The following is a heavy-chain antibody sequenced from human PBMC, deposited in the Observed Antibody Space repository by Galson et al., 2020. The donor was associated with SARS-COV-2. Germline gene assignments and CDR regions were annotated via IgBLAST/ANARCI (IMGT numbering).Heavy chain of an antibody. CDR1: GFTFSSYG. V-gene: IGHV3-33*06. CDR2: IWYDGSNK. D-gene: IGHD2-8*01. J-gene: IGHJ6*03. CDR3: AKDESLYGYYYYYYMYV. Sequence: GESLKISCAASGFTFSSYGMHWVRQAPGKGLEWVAVIWYDGSNKYYADSVKGRFTISRDNSKNTLYLQMNSLRAEDTAVYYCAKDESLYGYYYYYYMYVWGKGTTVTVSS.